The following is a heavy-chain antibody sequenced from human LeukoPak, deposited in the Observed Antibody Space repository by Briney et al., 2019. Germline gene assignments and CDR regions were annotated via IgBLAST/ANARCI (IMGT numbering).Heavy chain of an antibody. D-gene: IGHD3-10*01. CDR2: MYYSGST. V-gene: IGHV4-59*01. CDR3: AREVMVRGVSAFDI. J-gene: IGHJ3*02. Sequence: PSETLSLTCTVSGGSISSFYWSWIRQPPGKGLEWIGYMYYSGSTNYNPSLKSRVTTSVDTSKNQLSLKLNSVTAADTAVYYCAREVMVRGVSAFDIWGQGAMVTVSS. CDR1: GGSISSFY.